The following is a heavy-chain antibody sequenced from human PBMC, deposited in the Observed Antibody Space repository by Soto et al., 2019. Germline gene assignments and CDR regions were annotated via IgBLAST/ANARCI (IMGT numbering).Heavy chain of an antibody. D-gene: IGHD3-22*01. CDR1: GGTFSSYA. V-gene: IGHV1-69*01. CDR2: IITIFGTA. Sequence: QVQLVQSGAEVKKPGSSVKVSCKGSGGTFSSYAISWVRQAPGQGLEWMGGIITIFGTANYAQKLQARVTITADESTSTAYMELSSLRSDDTAVYYCPRAVYYDSSDYDYVAGYYYGTDVSGKGTTVTVSS. CDR3: PRAVYYDSSDYDYVAGYYYGTDV. J-gene: IGHJ6*04.